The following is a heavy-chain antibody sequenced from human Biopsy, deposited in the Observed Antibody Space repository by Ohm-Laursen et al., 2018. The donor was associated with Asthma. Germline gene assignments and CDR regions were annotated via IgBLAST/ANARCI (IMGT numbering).Heavy chain of an antibody. V-gene: IGHV4-39*01. D-gene: IGHD6-13*01. CDR3: VRGSSSWHHGPFHYYYGLDV. CDR2: IYYSGTT. CDR1: SGSGGYMRSGNYY. J-gene: IGHJ6*02. Sequence: SDTLSLTCSLSSGSGGYMRSGNYYWGWIRQPPGKGLEWIGSIYYSGTTYYNPSLESRVTVSADTSKNQFSRKLTSVTAADTAVYYCVRGSSSWHHGPFHYYYGLDVWGQGTTATVSS.